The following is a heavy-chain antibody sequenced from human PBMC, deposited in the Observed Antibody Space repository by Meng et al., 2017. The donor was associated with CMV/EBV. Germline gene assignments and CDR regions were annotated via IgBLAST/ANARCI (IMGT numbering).Heavy chain of an antibody. Sequence: ASVKVSCKASGYTFTGYYMHWVRQAPGQGLEWMGWINPNSGGTNYAQKFQGRVTMTRDTSISTAYMELSRLRSDDTAVYYCAREEYCSSTSCSPQVGYYYYYGMDVWGQGTTVTVSS. CDR3: AREEYCSSTSCSPQVGYYYYYGMDV. J-gene: IGHJ6*02. CDR2: INPNSGGT. V-gene: IGHV1-2*02. D-gene: IGHD2-2*01. CDR1: GYTFTGYY.